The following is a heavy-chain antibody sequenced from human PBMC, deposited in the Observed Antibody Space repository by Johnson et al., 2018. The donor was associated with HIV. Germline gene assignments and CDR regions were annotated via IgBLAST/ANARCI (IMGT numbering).Heavy chain of an antibody. Sequence: QVQLVESGGGLGKPGGSLRLSCAASGFTFSDYYMSWLRQAPGKGLEWVSFISSTASTIYYTDSVKGRFTISRDNSKNTLYLQMTSQRAEDTAVYYCAKDQGYWGVDTFDIWGQGTGVTVA. CDR1: GFTFSDYY. J-gene: IGHJ3*02. D-gene: IGHD7-27*01. V-gene: IGHV3-11*04. CDR3: AKDQGYWGVDTFDI. CDR2: ISSTASTI.